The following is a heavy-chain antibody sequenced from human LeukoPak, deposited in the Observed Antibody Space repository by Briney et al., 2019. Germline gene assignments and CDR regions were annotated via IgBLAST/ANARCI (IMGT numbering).Heavy chain of an antibody. V-gene: IGHV3-48*03. CDR3: ARSPLAIDY. CDR1: GFTFSSYE. Sequence: QAGGSLRLSCAASGFTFSSYEMNWVRQAPGKGLEWVSYISSSGSTIYYADSVKGRFTISRDNAKNSPYLQMNSLRAEDTAVYYCARSPLAIDYWGQGTLVTVSS. J-gene: IGHJ4*02. CDR2: ISSSGSTI.